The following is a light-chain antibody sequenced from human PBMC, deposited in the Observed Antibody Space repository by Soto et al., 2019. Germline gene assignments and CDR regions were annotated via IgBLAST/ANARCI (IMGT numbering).Light chain of an antibody. J-gene: IGKJ4*01. CDR1: QSINSW. CDR3: TQYDIHTLT. Sequence: DIQMTQSPSTLSASVGDRVTITCRASQSINSWLAWYQHKPGKPPNLLIYKASSLESGVPSRFSGSGSGTEFTLTFSSLKHDDLATYYSTQYDIHTLTFGVGTTVEIK. V-gene: IGKV1-5*03. CDR2: KAS.